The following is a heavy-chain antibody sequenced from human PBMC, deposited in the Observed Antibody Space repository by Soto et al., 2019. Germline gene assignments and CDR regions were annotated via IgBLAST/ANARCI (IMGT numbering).Heavy chain of an antibody. CDR2: IYHSGST. D-gene: IGHD3-22*01. CDR1: GGSVSSSNW. CDR3: ASVGSDYDNSGYYLP. Sequence: SETLYLTCIVSGGSVSSSNWWSWVRQPPGKGLEWIGEIYHSGSTTYNPSLKSRATISVDKSENQFSLRLKSVTAADTAVYYCASVGSDYDNSGYYLPWGPGTLVTVSS. V-gene: IGHV4-4*02. J-gene: IGHJ5*02.